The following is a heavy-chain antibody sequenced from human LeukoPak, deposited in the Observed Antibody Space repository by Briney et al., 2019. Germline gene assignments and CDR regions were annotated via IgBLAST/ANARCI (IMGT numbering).Heavy chain of an antibody. CDR3: ARDPTAVANLPQYYLDY. D-gene: IGHD4-23*01. CDR2: ISYDRSLK. Sequence: SCKASGYTFTSYYMHWVRQAPGKGLEWVAVISYDRSLKYYADSVRGRFTISSDNSKNTLYLQMNSLRVEDTAVYYCARDPTAVANLPQYYLDYWGQGILVTVSS. CDR1: GYTFTSYY. V-gene: IGHV3-30*04. J-gene: IGHJ4*02.